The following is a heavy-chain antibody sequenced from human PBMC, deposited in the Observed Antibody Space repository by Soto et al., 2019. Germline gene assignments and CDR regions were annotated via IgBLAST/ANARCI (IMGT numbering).Heavy chain of an antibody. Sequence: QVQLVQSGAEVKKPGSSVKVSCKASGGTFSSYTISWVRQAPGQGLEWMGRIIPILGIANYAQKFQGRVTITADKSTSTAYMELSSLRYEDTAVYYCARDRGYCSGGSCSPGWFDPWGQGTLVTVSS. V-gene: IGHV1-69*08. J-gene: IGHJ5*02. CDR3: ARDRGYCSGGSCSPGWFDP. CDR2: IIPILGIA. CDR1: GGTFSSYT. D-gene: IGHD2-15*01.